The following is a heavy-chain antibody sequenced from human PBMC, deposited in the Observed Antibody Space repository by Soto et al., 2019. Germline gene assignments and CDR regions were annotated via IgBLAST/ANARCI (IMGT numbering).Heavy chain of an antibody. Sequence: QVQLVQSGAEVKKPGASVQVSCKASGYTFTSYHMHWVRQAPGQGLEWMGIINPSGGSTSYAQKFEGRVNMTRDTSTSTVSMALSSVRSEDTAVYYCAKVRRDGYTSGPRDFYFDYWGQGTLVTVSS. V-gene: IGHV1-46*03. D-gene: IGHD5-12*01. CDR3: AKVRRDGYTSGPRDFYFDY. J-gene: IGHJ4*02. CDR2: INPSGGST. CDR1: GYTFTSYH.